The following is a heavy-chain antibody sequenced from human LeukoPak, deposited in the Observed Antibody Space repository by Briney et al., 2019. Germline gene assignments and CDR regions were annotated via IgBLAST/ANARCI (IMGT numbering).Heavy chain of an antibody. V-gene: IGHV4-34*01. CDR3: ARDFWEDYGGSYFDY. CDR2: VNHSGRT. D-gene: IGHD4-23*01. CDR1: GGSFSDYW. J-gene: IGHJ4*02. Sequence: PSETLSLTCAVYGGSFSDYWWTWIRQSPGKGLEWIGEVNHSGRTNYNPSLKSRVSISVDRSKNQFSLKLSSVTAADTAVYYCARDFWEDYGGSYFDYWGQGTLVTVSS.